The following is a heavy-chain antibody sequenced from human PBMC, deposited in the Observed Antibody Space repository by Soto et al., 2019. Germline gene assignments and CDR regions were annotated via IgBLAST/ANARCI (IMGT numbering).Heavy chain of an antibody. CDR2: ISSTSTTI. V-gene: IGHV3-48*02. D-gene: IGHD1-7*01. CDR1: GLTFGTYN. J-gene: IGHJ4*02. Sequence: EVQLVESGGGLVQPGGYLRLSCVASGLTFGTYNMNWVRQPPGKGLEWVAYISSTSTTIWYADSVKGRFTISRDNARKSLFLQMKNLRDEYTAVYYYGTGPSRNYLWGQGTPVTVSS. CDR3: GTGPSRNYL.